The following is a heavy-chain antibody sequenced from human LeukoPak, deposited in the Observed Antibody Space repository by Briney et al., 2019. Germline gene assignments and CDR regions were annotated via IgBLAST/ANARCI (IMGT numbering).Heavy chain of an antibody. V-gene: IGHV3-15*07. Sequence: GGSLRLSGAASGFTFSNAWMNWVRQAPGKGLEWVGRIKSKTDGGTTDYAAPVKGRFTISRDDSKNTLYLQMNSLKTEDTVVYYCTTDGSSGWYRMFDYWGQGTLVTVSP. CDR3: TTDGSSGWYRMFDY. CDR1: GFTFSNAW. D-gene: IGHD6-19*01. CDR2: IKSKTDGGTT. J-gene: IGHJ4*02.